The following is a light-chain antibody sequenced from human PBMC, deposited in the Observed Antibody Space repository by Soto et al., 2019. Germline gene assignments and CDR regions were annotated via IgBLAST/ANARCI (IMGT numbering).Light chain of an antibody. CDR3: QTWGTGIRV. Sequence: QPVLTQSPSASASLGASVKLTCTLSSGHSSYAIAWHQQQPEKGPRYLMKLNSDGSHSKGDGIPDRLSGSSSGAERYLTLSSLQSEDEAYYYCQTWGTGIRVFGGGTKLTVL. CDR2: LNSDGSH. CDR1: SGHSSYA. V-gene: IGLV4-69*01. J-gene: IGLJ2*01.